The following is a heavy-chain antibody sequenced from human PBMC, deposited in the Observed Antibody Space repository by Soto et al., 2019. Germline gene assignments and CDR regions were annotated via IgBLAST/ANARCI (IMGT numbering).Heavy chain of an antibody. CDR1: GFTFSDYY. D-gene: IGHD6-13*01. CDR3: ARTIRAAGGRRYFDL. J-gene: IGHJ2*01. Sequence: QVQLVESGGGLVKPGGSLRLSCAASGFTFSDYYMSWIRQAPGKGLEWVSYINSSSSYTNYADSVKGRFTISRDNPKNSQYLQLNSRRAEHSAVYYRARTIRAAGGRRYFDLWGRGTLCTVSS. V-gene: IGHV3-11*05. CDR2: INSSSSYT.